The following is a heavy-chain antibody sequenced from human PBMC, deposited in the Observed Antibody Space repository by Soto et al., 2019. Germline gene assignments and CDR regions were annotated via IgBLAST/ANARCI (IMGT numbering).Heavy chain of an antibody. CDR3: ARDGAGGYGLGWFDP. V-gene: IGHV4-31*03. CDR2: IYHSGST. CDR1: GGSISRGGYY. J-gene: IGHJ5*02. Sequence: QVQLQESGPGLVKPSQTLSLTCTVSGGSISRGGYYYNWIRQLPGEGLEWIGYIYHSGSTNYNPSLKSRVTISVDTSKNQLSLELSSVTAADTAVYYCARDGAGGYGLGWFDPWGQGTLVTVSS. D-gene: IGHD2-15*01.